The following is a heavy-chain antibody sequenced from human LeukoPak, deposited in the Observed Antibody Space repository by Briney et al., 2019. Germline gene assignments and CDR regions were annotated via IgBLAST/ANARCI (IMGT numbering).Heavy chain of an antibody. CDR3: AKDYTTYYYDSSGYYPDY. Sequence: GGSLRLSCAASGFTFSSYGMHWVRQAPGKGLEWVAVISYDGSNKYYADSVKGRFTISRDNSKNTLYLQMNSLRAEDTAVYYCAKDYTTYYYDSSGYYPDYWGQGTLVTVSS. J-gene: IGHJ4*02. CDR1: GFTFSSYG. CDR2: ISYDGSNK. V-gene: IGHV3-30*18. D-gene: IGHD3-22*01.